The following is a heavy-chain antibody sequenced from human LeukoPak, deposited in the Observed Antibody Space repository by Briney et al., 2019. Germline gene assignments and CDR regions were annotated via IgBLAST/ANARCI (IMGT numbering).Heavy chain of an antibody. D-gene: IGHD1-26*01. Sequence: GGSLRLSCAASGFTFRSFGMHWVRQAPGKGLGWVAFIQYDAGNRQYADSVKGRFTISRDNSKTTLYMQMNSLTAEDTAVYYCAKSFTGSYLDYFDYWGQGTLVTVSS. J-gene: IGHJ4*02. CDR2: IQYDAGNR. CDR1: GFTFRSFG. V-gene: IGHV3-30*02. CDR3: AKSFTGSYLDYFDY.